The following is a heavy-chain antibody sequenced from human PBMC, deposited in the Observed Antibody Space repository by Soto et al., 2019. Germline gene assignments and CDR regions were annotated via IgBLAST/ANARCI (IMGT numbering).Heavy chain of an antibody. Sequence: QVQLVQSGAEVKKPGSSLRVSCKASGDTFNFYTINWVRQAPGLGLEWLGRIIPYLSVSNYAQKLQGRVTITADKSTNTAYMEVRSLRSEDTAMYYCATSFGSGYRAFDYWGQGALVTVSS. V-gene: IGHV1-69*02. CDR1: GDTFNFYT. CDR3: ATSFGSGYRAFDY. D-gene: IGHD3-10*01. J-gene: IGHJ4*02. CDR2: IIPYLSVS.